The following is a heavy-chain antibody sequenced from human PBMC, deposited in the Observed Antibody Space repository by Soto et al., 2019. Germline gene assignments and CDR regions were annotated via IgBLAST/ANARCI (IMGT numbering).Heavy chain of an antibody. V-gene: IGHV5-51*01. CDR3: ARQALGYCTNGVCSPDY. CDR1: GYSFTSYW. J-gene: IGHJ4*02. Sequence: GESLKISCKGSGYSFTSYWIGWVRQMPGKGLEWMGIIYPGDSDTRYSPSFQGQVTISADKSISTAYLQWSSLKASDTAMYYCARQALGYCTNGVCSPDYWGQGTLVTVSS. CDR2: IYPGDSDT. D-gene: IGHD2-8*01.